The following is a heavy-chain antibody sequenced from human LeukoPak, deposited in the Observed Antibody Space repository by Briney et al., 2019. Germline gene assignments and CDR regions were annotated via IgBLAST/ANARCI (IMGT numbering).Heavy chain of an antibody. D-gene: IGHD3-10*01. J-gene: IGHJ4*02. V-gene: IGHV3-11*01. CDR2: ISSSGSTI. Sequence: GGSLRLSCAASGFTFSDYYMSWIRQAPGKGLEWVSYISSSGSTIYYADSVKGRFTISRDNAKNSLYLQMNSLRAEDTAVYYCARGHHVLLWFGESAKNEYWGQGTLVTVSS. CDR3: ARGHHVLLWFGESAKNEY. CDR1: GFTFSDYY.